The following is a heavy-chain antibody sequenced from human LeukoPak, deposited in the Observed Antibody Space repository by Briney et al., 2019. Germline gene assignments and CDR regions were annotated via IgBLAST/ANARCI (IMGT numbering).Heavy chain of an antibody. V-gene: IGHV4-59*01. Sequence: SETLSLTCTVSGGSISSYYWSWIRQPPGKGLEWIGYIYYSGSTNYNPSLKSRVTISVDTSKNQFSLKLSSVTAADTAVYYCARGGTAAPNYDFWSGYYLGDWGQGTLVTVSS. CDR1: GGSISSYY. CDR2: IYYSGST. J-gene: IGHJ4*02. CDR3: ARGGTAAPNYDFWSGYYLGD. D-gene: IGHD3-3*01.